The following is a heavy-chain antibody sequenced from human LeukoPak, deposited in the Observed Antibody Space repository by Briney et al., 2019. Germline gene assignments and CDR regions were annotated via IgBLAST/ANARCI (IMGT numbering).Heavy chain of an antibody. CDR3: AREGGPYRPLDY. J-gene: IGHJ4*02. Sequence: SETLSLTCDVSGGSITQTNYWTWVRHPPGKGLEWIGEVNLQGSTYYNPSLMGRVAISVDTSENHVSLQLTSVTAADTAVYYCAREGGPYRPLDYSGQGTLVTVS. V-gene: IGHV4-4*02. CDR2: VNLQGST. D-gene: IGHD3-16*01. CDR1: GGSITQTNY.